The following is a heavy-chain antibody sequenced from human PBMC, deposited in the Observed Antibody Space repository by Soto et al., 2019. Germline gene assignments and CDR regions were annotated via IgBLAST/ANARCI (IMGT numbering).Heavy chain of an antibody. D-gene: IGHD3-3*01. CDR2: FDPEDGET. J-gene: IGHJ4*02. CDR3: ATWLLGFWSGYYTN. V-gene: IGHV1-24*01. Sequence: AAVKVSCKVSGYTLTELSMHWVRQAPGKGLEWMGGFDPEDGETIYAQKFQGRVTMTEATSTDTAYMELSSLRSEDTAVYYCATWLLGFWSGYYTNWGQGTLVTVSS. CDR1: GYTLTELS.